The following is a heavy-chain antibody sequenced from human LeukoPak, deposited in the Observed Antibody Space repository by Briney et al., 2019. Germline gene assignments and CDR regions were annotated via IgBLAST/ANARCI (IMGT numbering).Heavy chain of an antibody. CDR1: GFTFSSYG. V-gene: IGHV3-21*01. Sequence: GGSLRLSCAASGFTFSSYGLSWVRQAPGKGLEWVSSISSGSTYISYADSLKGRFTIPRDNAKNSLYLQMNSLRAEDTAVYYCARGGSSGPYYFDYWGQGTLVTVSS. J-gene: IGHJ4*02. CDR3: ARGGSSGPYYFDY. CDR2: ISSGSTYI. D-gene: IGHD3-22*01.